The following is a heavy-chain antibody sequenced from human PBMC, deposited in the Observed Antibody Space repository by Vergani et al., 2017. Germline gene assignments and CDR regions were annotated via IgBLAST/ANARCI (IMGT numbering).Heavy chain of an antibody. J-gene: IGHJ4*02. CDR3: ARITDYDFWSGPIGAEYDY. CDR1: GFTFSSYA. Sequence: EVQLLESGGGLVQPGGSLRLSCAASGFTFSSYAMSWVRQAPGKGLEWVSTISGSGGSTYYADSVKGRFTISRDNSKNTLYLQMNSLRAEDTAVYYCARITDYDFWSGPIGAEYDYWGQGTLVTVSS. V-gene: IGHV3-23*01. D-gene: IGHD3-3*01. CDR2: ISGSGGST.